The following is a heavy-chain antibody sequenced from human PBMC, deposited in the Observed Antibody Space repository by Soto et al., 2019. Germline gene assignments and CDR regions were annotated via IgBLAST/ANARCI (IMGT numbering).Heavy chain of an antibody. CDR3: ARDSPDRNDYGDLRHFDY. J-gene: IGHJ4*02. Sequence: SETLSLTCTVSGGSISSGGYYWSWIRQHPGKGLEWIGYIYYSGSTYYNPSLKSRVTISVDTSKNQFSLKLSSVTAADTAVYYCARDSPDRNDYGDLRHFDYWGQGTLVTVSS. CDR2: IYYSGST. D-gene: IGHD4-17*01. CDR1: GGSISSGGYY. V-gene: IGHV4-31*03.